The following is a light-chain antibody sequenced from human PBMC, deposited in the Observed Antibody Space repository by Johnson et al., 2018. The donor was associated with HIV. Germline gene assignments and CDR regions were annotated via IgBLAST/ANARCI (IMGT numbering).Light chain of an antibody. CDR2: KND. Sequence: QSVLTQPPSVSAAPGQKVAISCSGSSSTIGNNYVSWYQLLPGTAPKLLIYKNDKRPSGIPDRFSGSKSGTSATLGITGLQTGDEADYYCGTWGTSRGGGGVFRTVTTLTVL. J-gene: IGLJ1*01. CDR3: GTWGTSRGGGGV. V-gene: IGLV1-51*02. CDR1: SSTIGNNY.